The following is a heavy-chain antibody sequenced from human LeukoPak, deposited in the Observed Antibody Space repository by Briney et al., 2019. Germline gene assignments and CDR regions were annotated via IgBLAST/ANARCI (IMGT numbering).Heavy chain of an antibody. D-gene: IGHD6-19*01. J-gene: IGHJ5*02. CDR2: INPSGGST. V-gene: IGHV1-46*01. Sequence: GASVKVSCKASGYTFTSYYMHWVRQAPGQGLEWMGIINPSGGSTSYAQKFQGRVTMTRDTSTSTVYMELSSLRSEDTAVYYCASCVSQWPSWFDPWGQGTLVTVSS. CDR1: GYTFTSYY. CDR3: ASCVSQWPSWFDP.